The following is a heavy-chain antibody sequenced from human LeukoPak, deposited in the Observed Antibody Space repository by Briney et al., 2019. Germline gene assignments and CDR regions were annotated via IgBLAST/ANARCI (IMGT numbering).Heavy chain of an antibody. Sequence: GASVKVSCKVSGYTLTELSMHWVRQAPGKGLEWMGGFDPEDGETIYAQKFQGRVTMTEDTSTDTAYMELSSLRSEDTAVYYCATYTLTIRYFDWLPNYRGQGTLVTVSS. D-gene: IGHD3-9*01. J-gene: IGHJ4*02. CDR3: ATYTLTIRYFDWLPNY. CDR2: FDPEDGET. CDR1: GYTLTELS. V-gene: IGHV1-24*01.